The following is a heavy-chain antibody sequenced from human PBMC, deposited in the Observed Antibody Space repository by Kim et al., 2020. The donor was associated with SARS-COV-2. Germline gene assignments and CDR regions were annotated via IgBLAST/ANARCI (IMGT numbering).Heavy chain of an antibody. CDR3: ARGGDYYDSSGEMDAFDI. J-gene: IGHJ3*02. CDR1: GGSISSYY. CDR2: IYYSGST. V-gene: IGHV4-59*01. D-gene: IGHD3-22*01. Sequence: SETLSLTCTVSGGSISSYYWSWIRQPPGKGLEWIGYIYYSGSTNYNPSLKSRVTISVDTSKNQFSLKLSSVTAADTAVYYCARGGDYYDSSGEMDAFDIWGQGTMVTVSS.